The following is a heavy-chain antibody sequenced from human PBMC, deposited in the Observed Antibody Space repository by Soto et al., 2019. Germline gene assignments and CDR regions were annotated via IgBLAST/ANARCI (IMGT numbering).Heavy chain of an antibody. CDR3: ARVNWGLDDAFDI. V-gene: IGHV6-1*01. CDR2: TYYRSKWYN. J-gene: IGHJ3*02. CDR1: VGSVSSNSGA. Sequence: SPTRSVTCASCVGSVSSNSGAWNWIRQSPSRGLEWLGRTYYRSKWYNDYAVSVKSRININPDTSKNQFSLQLNSVTPEDTAVYYCARVNWGLDDAFDIWGQGTMVTVSS. D-gene: IGHD7-27*01.